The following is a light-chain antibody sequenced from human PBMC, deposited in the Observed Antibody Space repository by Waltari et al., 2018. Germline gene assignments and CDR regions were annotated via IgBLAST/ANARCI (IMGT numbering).Light chain of an antibody. CDR1: STDVGSHNY. J-gene: IGLJ2*01. CDR3: SSYITTNTLEL. CDR2: DVS. Sequence: QSALTQPASVSGSPGQSITISCPGTSTDVGSHNYVSWYQQHPGKAPKLMIYDVSYRPSGVSNRFSGSKSGNTASLTISGLQAEDEADYYCSSYITTNTLELFGGGTSLTVL. V-gene: IGLV2-14*03.